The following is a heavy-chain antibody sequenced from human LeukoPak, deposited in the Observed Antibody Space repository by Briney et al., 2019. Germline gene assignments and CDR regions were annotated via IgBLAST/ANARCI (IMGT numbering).Heavy chain of an antibody. V-gene: IGHV4-4*07. J-gene: IGHJ5*02. CDR1: GASITSYY. CDR3: ARDLEQQLGDFWFDP. CDR2: IYISGST. Sequence: SETLSLICTVSGASITSYYWSWIRQPAGKGLEWIGRIYISGSTNYNPSLKSRVTMSVDTSKNQFSLKLSSVTAADTAVYYCARDLEQQLGDFWFDPWGQGTLVTVSS. D-gene: IGHD6-13*01.